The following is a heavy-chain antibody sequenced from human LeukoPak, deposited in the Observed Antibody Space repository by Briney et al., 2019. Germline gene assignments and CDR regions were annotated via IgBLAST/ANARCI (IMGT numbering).Heavy chain of an antibody. CDR2: ISSSSSYI. CDR1: GFTFRSHS. V-gene: IGHV3-21*01. J-gene: IGHJ4*02. CDR3: AREEIAARAFDY. Sequence: PGGSLRLSCAASGFTFRSHSMHWVREAPGKGLEWVSPISSSSSYIYYAESVKGGFTISRDNAKNSLYLQMNSLRAEDTAVYYCAREEIAARAFDYWGQGTLVTVSS. D-gene: IGHD2-15*01.